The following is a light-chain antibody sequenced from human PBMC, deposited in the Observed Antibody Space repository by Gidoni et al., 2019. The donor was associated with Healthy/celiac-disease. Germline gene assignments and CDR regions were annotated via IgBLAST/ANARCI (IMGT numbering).Light chain of an antibody. CDR3: QSYDSSLRGV. CDR2: GNS. J-gene: IGLJ3*02. Sequence: QSVLTQPPSVSGAPGQRVTISCTGSSSNSGAGYGVHWYQQLPGTAPKLLIYGNSNRPSGVPDRFSGSKSGTSASLAITGLQAEDEADYYCQSYDSSLRGVFGGGTKLTVL. CDR1: SSNSGAGYG. V-gene: IGLV1-40*01.